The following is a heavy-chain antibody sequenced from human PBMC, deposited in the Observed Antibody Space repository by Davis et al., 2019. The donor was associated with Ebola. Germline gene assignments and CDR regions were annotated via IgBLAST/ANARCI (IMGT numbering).Heavy chain of an antibody. J-gene: IGHJ4*02. CDR1: GFTLTNYA. V-gene: IGHV1-3*01. Sequence: ASVKVSCKASGFTLTNYAIHWVRQAPGQRLEWMGWINAGNGNTKYSQKFEGRVTITRDTSANTVYMELSSLGFEDTAVYYCARESYGDYLSDYWGQGTLVTVSS. CDR2: INAGNGNT. CDR3: ARESYGDYLSDY. D-gene: IGHD4-17*01.